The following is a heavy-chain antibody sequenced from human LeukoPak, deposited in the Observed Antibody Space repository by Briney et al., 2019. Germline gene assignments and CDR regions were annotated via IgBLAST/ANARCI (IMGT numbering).Heavy chain of an antibody. CDR2: ISSSSSYI. CDR1: GFTFSSYS. D-gene: IGHD3-10*01. V-gene: IGHV3-21*01. CDR3: ARDYYGSGSTLFDY. J-gene: IGHJ4*02. Sequence: PGGSLRLSCAASGFTFSSYSMNWVRQAPGKGLEWVSSISSSSSYIYYADSVKGRFTISRDNAKNSLCLQMNSLRAEDTAVYHCARDYYGSGSTLFDYWGQGTLVTVSS.